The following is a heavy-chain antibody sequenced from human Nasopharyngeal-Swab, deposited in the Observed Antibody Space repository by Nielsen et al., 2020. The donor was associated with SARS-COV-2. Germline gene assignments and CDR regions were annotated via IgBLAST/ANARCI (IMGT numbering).Heavy chain of an antibody. CDR3: ARDVSGSSSFDY. D-gene: IGHD1-26*01. Sequence: GESLKISCAASGFTFSSYAMHWVRQAPGKGLEWVAVISYDGSNKYYADSVKGRFTISRDNSKNTLYLQMNSLRAEDTAVYYCARDVSGSSSFDYWGQGTLVTVSS. CDR1: GFTFSSYA. V-gene: IGHV3-30-3*01. CDR2: ISYDGSNK. J-gene: IGHJ4*02.